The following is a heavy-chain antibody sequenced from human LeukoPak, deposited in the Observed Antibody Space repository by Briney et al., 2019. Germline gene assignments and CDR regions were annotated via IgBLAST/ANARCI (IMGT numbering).Heavy chain of an antibody. CDR3: ARVLRAASWRSYDY. CDR2: IYYNGDT. V-gene: IGHV4-59*01. CDR1: GGTFSSYA. J-gene: IGHJ4*02. Sequence: SCKASGGTFSSYAISWIRQPPGKGLEWIGYIYYNGDTNYNPSLKSRVIISIDTSSNQFSLRLNSMTAADTAVYYCARVLRAASWRSYDYWGQGSLVTVSS. D-gene: IGHD5-18*01.